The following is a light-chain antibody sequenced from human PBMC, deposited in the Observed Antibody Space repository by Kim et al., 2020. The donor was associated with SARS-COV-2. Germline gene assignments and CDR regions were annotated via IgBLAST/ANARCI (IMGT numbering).Light chain of an antibody. J-gene: IGKJ4*01. Sequence: EIVLTQSPATVSLSPGDRASLSCRASHSVSSSYLAWYQQKPGQAPRLLIYGASSRATGIPDRFGGSGSRTDFTLTISRLEPEDVAVYYCQQCGSSPLTFGGGTKVEIK. CDR1: HSVSSSY. CDR2: GAS. V-gene: IGKV3-20*01. CDR3: QQCGSSPLT.